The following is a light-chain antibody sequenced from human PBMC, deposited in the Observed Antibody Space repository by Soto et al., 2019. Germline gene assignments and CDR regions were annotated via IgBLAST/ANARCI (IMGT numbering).Light chain of an antibody. CDR1: SSNIGGNT. Sequence: QSVLTQPPSASGTPGQRVTSSCSGSSSNIGGNTVNWYQKVPGAAPKLIIFSNSQRPSGVPDRYSGSKSGTSASLAIGGLQSEDEDDYYCSTWDDSLNGPLFGGGTKLTVL. CDR3: STWDDSLNGPL. CDR2: SNS. J-gene: IGLJ2*01. V-gene: IGLV1-44*01.